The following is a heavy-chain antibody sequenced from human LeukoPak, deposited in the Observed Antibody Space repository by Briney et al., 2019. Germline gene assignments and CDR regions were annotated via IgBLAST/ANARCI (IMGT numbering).Heavy chain of an antibody. CDR1: GGSISSSSYY. V-gene: IGHV4-39*01. D-gene: IGHD6-19*01. CDR2: IYYSGST. Sequence: SETLSLTCTVSGGSISSSSYYWGWIRQPPGKGLEWIGSIYYSGSTYYNPSLKSRVTISVDTSKNQFSLKLSSVTAADTAVYYCAGLCCSGWYRRVYYFDYWGQGTLVTVSS. CDR3: AGLCCSGWYRRVYYFDY. J-gene: IGHJ4*02.